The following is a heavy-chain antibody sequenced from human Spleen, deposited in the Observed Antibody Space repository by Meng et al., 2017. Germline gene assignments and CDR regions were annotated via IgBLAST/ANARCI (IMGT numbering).Heavy chain of an antibody. CDR3: AHSPSTFNWFDP. CDR1: GFPLSTSGVG. Sequence: QITLKESGPTLVNATQTLTLPCTFSGFPLSTSGVGVAWNRQPPGKALEWLALIHWDDDKRYRPSLKSRLTITKDTSKNQVVLTMTKMNPVDTATYYCAHSPSTFNWFDPWGQGTLVTVSS. D-gene: IGHD3-16*01. CDR2: IHWDDDK. V-gene: IGHV2-5*02. J-gene: IGHJ5*02.